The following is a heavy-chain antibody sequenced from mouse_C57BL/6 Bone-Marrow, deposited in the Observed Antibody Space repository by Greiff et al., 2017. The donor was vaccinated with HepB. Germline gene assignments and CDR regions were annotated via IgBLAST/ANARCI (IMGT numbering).Heavy chain of an antibody. CDR3: AGQGEYDVGAMDY. V-gene: IGHV2-6-1*01. Sequence: QVQLKESGPGLVAPSQSLSITCTVSGFSLTSYGVHWVRQPPGKGLEWLVVIWSDGSTTYNSALKSRLSIIKDNSKSQVFLKMNSLQTDDAAVYYCAGQGEYDVGAMDYWGQGTTVTVSS. CDR2: IWSDGST. J-gene: IGHJ4*01. D-gene: IGHD2-12*01. CDR1: GFSLTSYG.